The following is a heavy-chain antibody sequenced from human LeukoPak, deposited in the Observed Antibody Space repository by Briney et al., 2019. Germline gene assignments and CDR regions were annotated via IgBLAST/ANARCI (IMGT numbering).Heavy chain of an antibody. V-gene: IGHV1-69*13. CDR2: IIPIFGTA. J-gene: IGHJ6*02. D-gene: IGHD5-12*01. Sequence: PSVKVSCKASGGTFSSYAISWVRQAPGQGLEWMGEIIPIFGTANYAQKFQGRVTITADESTSTAYMELSSLRSEDTAVYYCARPNSGYDFVPYGMDVWGQGTTVTVSS. CDR3: ARPNSGYDFVPYGMDV. CDR1: GGTFSSYA.